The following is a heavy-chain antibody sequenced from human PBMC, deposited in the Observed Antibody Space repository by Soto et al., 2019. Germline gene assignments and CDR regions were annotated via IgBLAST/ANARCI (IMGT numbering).Heavy chain of an antibody. Sequence: PSETMCLTCAVSVGSISSGGHSWSWIRQPPGKGLEWIGYIYHSGSTYYNPSLKSRVTISVDRSKNQFSLKLSSVTAADTAVYYCAREKITPTNWFDPWGQGTLVTVSS. CDR1: VGSISSGGHS. CDR2: IYHSGST. V-gene: IGHV4-30-2*01. D-gene: IGHD1-20*01. J-gene: IGHJ5*02. CDR3: AREKITPTNWFDP.